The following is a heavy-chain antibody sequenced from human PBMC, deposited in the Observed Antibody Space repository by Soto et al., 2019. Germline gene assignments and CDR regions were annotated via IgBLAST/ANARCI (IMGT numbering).Heavy chain of an antibody. CDR1: VGSISTSSW. D-gene: IGHD3-10*01. CDR2: IYHSGRP. V-gene: IGHV4-4*02. CDR3: ARRWGEGRVDY. J-gene: IGHJ4*02. Sequence: QVQLQQSGPGLVKPSGTLSLTCAVSVGSISTSSWWSWVRRPPRKGLGAIGEIYHSGRPNYHPSLKSRFTRSVHMSRNQFSLKLLSVTAADTAVDYCARRWGEGRVDYWGQGTLVTVSS.